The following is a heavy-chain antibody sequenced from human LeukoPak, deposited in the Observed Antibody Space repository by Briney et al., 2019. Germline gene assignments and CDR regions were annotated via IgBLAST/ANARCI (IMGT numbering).Heavy chain of an antibody. J-gene: IGHJ4*02. V-gene: IGHV3-30-3*01. CDR3: ARDFGAGWEEPKYSFDY. D-gene: IGHD3-10*01. CDR2: ISYDGSKK. CDR1: GFTFSSYP. Sequence: GGSLRLSCAASGFTFSSYPLHWVRQVPGKGVEWVAVISYDGSKKYYADSVKGRFTISRDNSKNALYLQMNSLKPEDTAVYYCARDFGAGWEEPKYSFDYWGQGILVTVSS.